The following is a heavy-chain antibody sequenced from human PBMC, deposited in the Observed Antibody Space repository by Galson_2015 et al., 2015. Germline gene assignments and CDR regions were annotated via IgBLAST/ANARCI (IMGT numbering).Heavy chain of an antibody. CDR3: AKDRCSSTSCYRGVGGPDDY. CDR1: GFTFSSYG. J-gene: IGHJ4*02. D-gene: IGHD2-2*02. Sequence: SLRLSCAASGFTFSSYGMHWVRQAPGKGLEWVAVISYDGSNKYYADSVKGRFTISRDNSKNTLYLQMNSLRAEDTAVYYCAKDRCSSTSCYRGVGGPDDYWGQGTLGTVSA. CDR2: ISYDGSNK. V-gene: IGHV3-30*18.